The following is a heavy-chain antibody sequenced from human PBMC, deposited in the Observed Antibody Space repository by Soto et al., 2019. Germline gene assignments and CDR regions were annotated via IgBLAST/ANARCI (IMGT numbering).Heavy chain of an antibody. J-gene: IGHJ4*02. CDR3: VKDMKSGGMTTIHYFDS. CDR2: ISSNGDTI. CDR1: GFTADDYA. V-gene: IGHV3-9*02. Sequence: EVQLVESGGGLVQPGRSLRLSCVASGFTADDYAMHWVRQAPGKGLEWVSGISSNGDTIDYADSVKGRFTISRDNAKNSVILQMKSQRPEDTALYYCVKDMKSGGMTTIHYFDSWGQGTLVTVSS. D-gene: IGHD2-21*02.